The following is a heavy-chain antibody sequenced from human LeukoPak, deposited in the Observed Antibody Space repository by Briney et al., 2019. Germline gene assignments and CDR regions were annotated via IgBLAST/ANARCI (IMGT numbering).Heavy chain of an antibody. CDR3: ARDNIPDFWSGSFDP. CDR2: ISSSSSTI. J-gene: IGHJ5*02. CDR1: RFTFNSYS. V-gene: IGHV3-48*01. D-gene: IGHD3-3*01. Sequence: PGGSLRLSCAASRFTFNSYSMNWVRQAPGKGLEWVSYISSSSSTIYYADSVKGRFTISRDNAKNSLYLQMNSLRAEDTAVYYCARDNIPDFWSGSFDPWGQGTLVTVSS.